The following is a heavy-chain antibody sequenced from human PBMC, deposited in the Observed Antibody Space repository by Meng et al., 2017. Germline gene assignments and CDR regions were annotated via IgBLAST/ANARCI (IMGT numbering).Heavy chain of an antibody. CDR1: GYTLSSDG. V-gene: IGHV1-18*01. CDR3: ATRGNPYLNC. J-gene: IGHJ4*02. Sequence: GQLVQSGAGVKKPGASVKVSCDTSGYTLSSDGFAWVRQTPEQGLEWLGWINVYSGITNYAQKFQGRVTMTTDTSTRTGYMELTSLTSDDTATYYCATRGNPYLNCWGQGTLVTVSS. CDR2: INVYSGIT.